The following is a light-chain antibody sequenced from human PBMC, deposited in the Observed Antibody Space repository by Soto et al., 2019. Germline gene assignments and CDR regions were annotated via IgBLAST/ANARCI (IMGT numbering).Light chain of an antibody. CDR2: SSN. J-gene: IGLJ1*01. CDR3: AAWDDSLNGYYV. Sequence: QSVLTQPPSASGTPGQRVTISCSGSSSNIGSNNVNWYQQLPGTAPKILIYSSNQRPSGVPDRFSGSKSGTSASLAISGLQSADEADYYCAAWDDSLNGYYVFGTGTKVTVL. CDR1: SSNIGSNN. V-gene: IGLV1-44*01.